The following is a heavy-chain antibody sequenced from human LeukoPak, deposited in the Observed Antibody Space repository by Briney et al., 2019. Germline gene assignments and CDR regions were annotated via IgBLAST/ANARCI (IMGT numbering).Heavy chain of an antibody. CDR1: GDTFNSYG. CDR2: VIPVFATA. D-gene: IGHD3-22*01. V-gene: IGHV1-69*13. CDR3: ARAQRPANYYDTGFDP. J-gene: IGHJ5*02. Sequence: PRASVKVSCKASGDTFNSYGINWVRQAPGQGLEWLGGVIPVFATANYAQKFQGRVTITADERTTTVYMELSSLRSEDTAVYYCARAQRPANYYDTGFDPWGQGTLVTVSS.